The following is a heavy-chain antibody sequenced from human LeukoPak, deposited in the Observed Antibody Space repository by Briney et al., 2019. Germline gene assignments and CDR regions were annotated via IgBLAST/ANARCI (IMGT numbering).Heavy chain of an antibody. Sequence: GGSLRLPCAASGLTFSSYGMHWVRQAPGKGLEWVAFIRYDGSNKYFADSVKSRFTISRDNSKITLYLQMNNLRAEDTAVYYCAKSAPLGGYWSSTSCYFDYWGQGTLVTVSS. CDR2: IRYDGSNK. CDR3: AKSAPLGGYWSSTSCYFDY. D-gene: IGHD2-2*03. CDR1: GLTFSSYG. V-gene: IGHV3-30*02. J-gene: IGHJ4*02.